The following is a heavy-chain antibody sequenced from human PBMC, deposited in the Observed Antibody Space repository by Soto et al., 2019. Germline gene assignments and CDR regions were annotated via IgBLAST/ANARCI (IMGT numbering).Heavy chain of an antibody. CDR1: GCSVRSGNYY. CDR3: ARDLKHSSTIAFYYGMEV. V-gene: IGHV4-61*01. J-gene: IGHJ6*01. Sequence: PSETLCRTGHFFGCSVRSGNYYWSWIRQPQGKGLEWIGYIYYNGSTNYNPSLKSRVTISLDTSKNQFSLKLSSVTAADTAVYYCARDLKHSSTIAFYYGMEVRGQETTATLYS. CDR2: IYYNGST. D-gene: IGHD2-2*01.